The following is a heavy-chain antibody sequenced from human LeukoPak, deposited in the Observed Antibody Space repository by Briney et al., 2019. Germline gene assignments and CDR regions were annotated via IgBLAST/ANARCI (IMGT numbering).Heavy chain of an antibody. Sequence: PSETLSLTCTVSGGSISSYYWTWIRQPPGKGLEWIGYIYYSGSTNYSPSLKSRVTISVDTSKNQFSLNLTSVTVADTAVYYCARAPGRLRSLDYWGQGTLVTVSS. CDR2: IYYSGST. J-gene: IGHJ4*02. D-gene: IGHD3-10*01. CDR1: GGSISSYY. CDR3: ARAPGRLRSLDY. V-gene: IGHV4-59*01.